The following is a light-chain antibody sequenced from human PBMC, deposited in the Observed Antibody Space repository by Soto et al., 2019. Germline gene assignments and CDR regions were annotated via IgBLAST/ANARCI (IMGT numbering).Light chain of an antibody. Sequence: QSALTQPRSVSGSPGHSVTISCTGTSSDVGGYNYVSWYQQHPGKAPKLMIYDVSKRPSGVPDRFSGSKSGNTASLTISGLQAEDEADYCCCSYAGSYTYVFGPGTKLTVL. CDR3: CSYAGSYTYV. CDR1: SSDVGGYNY. CDR2: DVS. J-gene: IGLJ1*01. V-gene: IGLV2-11*01.